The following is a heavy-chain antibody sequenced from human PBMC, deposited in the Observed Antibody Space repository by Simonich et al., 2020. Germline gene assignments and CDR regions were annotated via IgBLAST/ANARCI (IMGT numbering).Heavy chain of an antibody. Sequence: QVQLQKWGAGLLKPSETLSLTCAVSGGSFSGYYWSWIRQPPGKGLEWIGEINRSGSTNYHPSLKSRVTISGDTSKNQFSLKLSSVTAADTAVYYCARGKGWKNAFDIWGQGTMVTVSS. CDR1: GGSFSGYY. J-gene: IGHJ3*02. D-gene: IGHD1-1*01. CDR2: INRSGST. V-gene: IGHV4-34*01. CDR3: ARGKGWKNAFDI.